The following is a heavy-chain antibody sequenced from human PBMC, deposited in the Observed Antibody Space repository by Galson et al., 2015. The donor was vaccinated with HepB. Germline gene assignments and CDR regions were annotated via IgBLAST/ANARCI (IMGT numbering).Heavy chain of an antibody. V-gene: IGHV1-18*04. Sequence: SVKISCKAAGYTYTSNGISWVRQAPGRGLEWVGWISANSGRTTYAWRLLGRLTLTTDTSTSTAYMELRSLRSDDTAIYYCARDRSHSLDLWGQGTLVTVSS. J-gene: IGHJ5*02. CDR1: GYTYTSNG. CDR2: ISANSGRT. CDR3: ARDRSHSLDL. D-gene: IGHD2-15*01.